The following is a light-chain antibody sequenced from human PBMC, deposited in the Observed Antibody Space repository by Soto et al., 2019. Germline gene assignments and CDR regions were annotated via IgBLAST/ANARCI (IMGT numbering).Light chain of an antibody. Sequence: EIEMTLYPSSLSASVGDRVSITCRASQSISSSLNWYQQKPGRAPKLLIYDASNFEAGVPSRFRGSGSGTDFTFTISRLQPEDIATYYCQQYENLPTFGQGTRLEIK. CDR1: QSISSS. V-gene: IGKV1-33*01. J-gene: IGKJ5*01. CDR3: QQYENLPT. CDR2: DAS.